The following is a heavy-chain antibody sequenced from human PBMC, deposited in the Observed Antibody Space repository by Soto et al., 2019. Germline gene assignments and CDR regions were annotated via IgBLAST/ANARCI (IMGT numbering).Heavy chain of an antibody. CDR1: GFTLNNYW. D-gene: IGHD3-10*01. CDR3: ARDGTLWFGESRSDS. J-gene: IGHJ4*02. CDR2: INQDGSEK. V-gene: IGHV3-7*01. Sequence: EVQLVESGGDLVQLGDSLRLSCAAYGFTLNNYWMSWVRQAPGKGLEWVANINQDGSEKYYVDSVKGRFTISRDNAKNSLFLQMNSLRAEDTAVYYCARDGTLWFGESRSDSWGQGTLVTVSS.